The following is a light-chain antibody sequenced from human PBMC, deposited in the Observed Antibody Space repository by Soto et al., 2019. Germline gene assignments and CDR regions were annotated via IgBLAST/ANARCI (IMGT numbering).Light chain of an antibody. J-gene: IGKJ1*01. CDR1: QSISNR. V-gene: IGKV1-5*01. CDR2: DAS. Sequence: DIQMTQSPSTLSASVGDRVTITCRASQSISNRLAWYHQKPGKTPNLLIYDASNLGSGVPSRFSGSGSGTEFTLTISSLQPDDFATYYCQQYNSYSRWTFGQGTKVDIK. CDR3: QQYNSYSRWT.